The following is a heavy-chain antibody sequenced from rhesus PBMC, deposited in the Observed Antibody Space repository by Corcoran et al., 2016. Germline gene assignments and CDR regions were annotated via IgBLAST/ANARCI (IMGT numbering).Heavy chain of an antibody. D-gene: IGHD2-39*01. V-gene: IGHV4S12*01. CDR1: VGSLSRGYYY. Sequence: QVQLQESGPGVVKPSATLSLTCAVSVGSLSRGYYYWSWLRQPPGKGLEWIGGISSNNESTNYNPSLKSRVTISKDTSKNQFSLKLSSVTAADTAVYYCARKSAPGVGYFDYWGQGVLVTVSS. CDR3: ARKSAPGVGYFDY. CDR2: ISSNNEST. J-gene: IGHJ4*01.